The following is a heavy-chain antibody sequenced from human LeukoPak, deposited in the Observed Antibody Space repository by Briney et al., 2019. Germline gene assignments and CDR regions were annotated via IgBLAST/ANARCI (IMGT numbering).Heavy chain of an antibody. CDR3: ARVVDDILTCYSSNYFAP. CDR2: IYTSGST. CDR1: GGSISSGSYY. J-gene: IGHJ5*02. D-gene: IGHD3-9*01. V-gene: IGHV4-61*02. Sequence: SQTLSLTCTVPGGSISSGSYYGSWIRQPAGKGLGWIGRIYTSGSTNYNPSLKSRVTISVDTSKNQFSLKLSSVTAADTAVYYCARVVDDILTCYSSNYFAPWGQGTLVTVSS.